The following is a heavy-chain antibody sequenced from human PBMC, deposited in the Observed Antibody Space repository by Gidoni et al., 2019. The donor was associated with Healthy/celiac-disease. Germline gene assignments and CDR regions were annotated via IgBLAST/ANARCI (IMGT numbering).Heavy chain of an antibody. CDR1: GGSFSGYY. D-gene: IGHD6-19*01. V-gene: IGHV4-34*01. Sequence: QVQLQQWGAGLLKPSETLSLTCAVYGGSFSGYYWSWIRQPPGKGLEWIGEINHSGSTNYNPSLKSRVTISVDTSKNQFSLKLSSVTAADTAVYYCARKVAVAGTRYFDYWGQGTLVTVSS. CDR3: ARKVAVAGTRYFDY. CDR2: INHSGST. J-gene: IGHJ4*02.